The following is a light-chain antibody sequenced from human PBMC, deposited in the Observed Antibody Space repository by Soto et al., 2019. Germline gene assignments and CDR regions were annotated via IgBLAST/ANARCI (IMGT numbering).Light chain of an antibody. V-gene: IGLV2-14*03. CDR2: DVS. CDR1: SSDIGGFDY. J-gene: IGLJ2*01. Sequence: QSALTQPASVSGSPGQSITIPCTGTSSDIGGFDYVSWYQQFPGRAPKLMIYDVSKRSLGVSNRFSGSKSGNTASLTISGLQAEDEADYFCGSYTTSSIVVFGGGTKVTVL. CDR3: GSYTTSSIVV.